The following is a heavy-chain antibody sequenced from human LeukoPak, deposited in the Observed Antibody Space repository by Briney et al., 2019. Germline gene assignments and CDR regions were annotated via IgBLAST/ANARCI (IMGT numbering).Heavy chain of an antibody. V-gene: IGHV3-23*01. CDR1: GFTFSSYA. Sequence: PGGSLRLSCAASGFTFSSYAMSWVRQAPGKGLEWVSAISGSGGSTYYADSVKGRFTISRDNSKNTLYLQMNSLRAEDTAVYYCANNPCVGSTSCYRGVYYYGMDVWGQGTTVTVSS. CDR2: ISGSGGST. J-gene: IGHJ6*02. CDR3: ANNPCVGSTSCYRGVYYYGMDV. D-gene: IGHD2-2*02.